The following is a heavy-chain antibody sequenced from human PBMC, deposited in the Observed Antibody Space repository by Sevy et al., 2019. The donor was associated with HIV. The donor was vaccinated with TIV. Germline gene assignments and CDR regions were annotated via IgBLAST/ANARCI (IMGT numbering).Heavy chain of an antibody. Sequence: GGSLRLSCAASGFTFSSYAMHWVRQAPGKGLEWVAVISYDGSNKYHADSVKGRFTISRDNSKNTLYLQMNSLRAEDTAVYYCARDRVAAAADDAFDIWGQGTMVTVSS. CDR3: ARDRVAAAADDAFDI. CDR2: ISYDGSNK. CDR1: GFTFSSYA. J-gene: IGHJ3*02. D-gene: IGHD6-25*01. V-gene: IGHV3-30-3*01.